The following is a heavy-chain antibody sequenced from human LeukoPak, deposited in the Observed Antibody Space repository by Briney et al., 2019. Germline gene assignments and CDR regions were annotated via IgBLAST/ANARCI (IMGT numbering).Heavy chain of an antibody. V-gene: IGHV3-30*03. D-gene: IGHD4-11*01. CDR1: GFTLSSYG. Sequence: GGSLRLSCAASGFTLSSYGMHWVRQAPGKGLEWVAVISYDGSNKYYADSVKGRFTISRDNSKNTLYLQMNSLRAEDTAVYYCAFDYTFDYWGQGTLVTVSS. J-gene: IGHJ4*02. CDR3: AFDYTFDY. CDR2: ISYDGSNK.